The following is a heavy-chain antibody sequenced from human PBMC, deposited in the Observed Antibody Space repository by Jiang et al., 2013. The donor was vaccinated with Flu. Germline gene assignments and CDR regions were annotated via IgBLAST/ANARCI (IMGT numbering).Heavy chain of an antibody. CDR2: IYYSGTT. CDR3: ASQHWDHGSGSYYMNH. V-gene: IGHV4-59*11. D-gene: IGHD3-10*01. CDR1: GGSMRNHY. J-gene: IGHJ5*02. Sequence: SGPGLVKPSETLSLTCTVSGGSMRNHYWSWIRQSPGKGLEWIGSIYYSGTTYYNPSLKSRVTISLDTSKKQFSLKLSSVTAADTAVYYCASQHWDHGSGSYYMNHWGQGTLVTVSS.